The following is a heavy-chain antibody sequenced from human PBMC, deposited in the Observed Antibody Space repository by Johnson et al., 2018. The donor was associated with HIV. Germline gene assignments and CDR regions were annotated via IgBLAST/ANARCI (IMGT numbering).Heavy chain of an antibody. CDR3: ARDRGYSSSSANAFDI. J-gene: IGHJ3*02. CDR1: GFSFSSYG. D-gene: IGHD6-6*01. Sequence: QVQLVESGGGVVQPGGSLRFSCAASGFSFSSYGMHWVRQAPGTGLEWVAFIQYDGSNKYYADSVKGRFTISRDNSKNTLYLQMNSLRAEDTAVYYCARDRGYSSSSANAFDIWGQGTMVTVSS. CDR2: IQYDGSNK. V-gene: IGHV3-30*02.